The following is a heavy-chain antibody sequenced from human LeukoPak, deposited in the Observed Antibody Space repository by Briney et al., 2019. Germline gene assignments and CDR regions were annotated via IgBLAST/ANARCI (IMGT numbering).Heavy chain of an antibody. J-gene: IGHJ4*02. CDR3: ARTYYDSSLDY. D-gene: IGHD3-22*01. CDR2: VYYSGST. Sequence: SETLSLTCAISGGSISSDGFYWSWIRQHPGKGLEWVGYVYYSGSTYYNPSLNSRAIISVDTSKNQFPLMMTLMAAAATAAYYCARTYYDSSLDYWGQGTLVTVSS. V-gene: IGHV4-31*11. CDR1: GGSISSDGFY.